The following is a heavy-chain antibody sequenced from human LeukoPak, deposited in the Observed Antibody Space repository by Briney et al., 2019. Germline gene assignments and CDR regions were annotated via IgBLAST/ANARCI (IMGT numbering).Heavy chain of an antibody. CDR1: GFTVSSNY. D-gene: IGHD2-8*01. CDR2: IYSGGST. Sequence: GGSLRLSCAASGFTVSSNYMSWVRQAPGKGLEWVSLIYSGGSTYYADSVKGRFTISRDNSKNTLYVQMNSLRAEDTAVYYCAKATGSFSVYDYWGQGTLVTVSS. V-gene: IGHV3-53*01. J-gene: IGHJ4*02. CDR3: AKATGSFSVYDY.